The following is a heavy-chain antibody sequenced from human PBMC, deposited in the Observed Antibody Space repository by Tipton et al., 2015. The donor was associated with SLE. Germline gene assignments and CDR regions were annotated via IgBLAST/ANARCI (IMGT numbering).Heavy chain of an antibody. Sequence: QLVQSGAEVKKPGESLKISCKGSGYSFTSYWIGWVRQMPGKGLEWIGEINHSGSTNYNPSLKSRVTISVDTSKNQFSLKLSSVTAADTAVYYCARARRITIFGVVGGPFDYWGQGTLVTVSS. CDR2: INHSGST. D-gene: IGHD3-3*01. J-gene: IGHJ4*02. CDR3: ARARRITIFGVVGGPFDY. V-gene: IGHV5-51*03. CDR1: GYSFTSYW.